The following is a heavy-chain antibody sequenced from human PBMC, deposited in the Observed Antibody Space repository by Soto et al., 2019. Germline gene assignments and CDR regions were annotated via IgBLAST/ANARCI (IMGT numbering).Heavy chain of an antibody. D-gene: IGHD6-19*01. V-gene: IGHV3-23*01. J-gene: IGHJ4*02. Sequence: GGSLRLSCAAYGFTFSTYAMNWVRQAPGKGLEWVSGISGSGDSTYYADSVKGRFTVSRDNSKNTLYLQMNSLRAEDTAVFYCAKERSSGCSHDYWGQGTLVTVSS. CDR2: ISGSGDST. CDR3: AKERSSGCSHDY. CDR1: GFTFSTYA.